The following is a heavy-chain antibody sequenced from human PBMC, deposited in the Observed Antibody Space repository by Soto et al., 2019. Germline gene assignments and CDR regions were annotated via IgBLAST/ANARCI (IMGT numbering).Heavy chain of an antibody. CDR3: ATGSGSSLPWLEY. D-gene: IGHD3-10*01. J-gene: IGHJ4*02. V-gene: IGHV4-4*08. CDR2: VCSSGST. CDR1: GGSVSSFC. Sequence: TSETLSLTCYVSGGSVSSFCWTWIRQSPGKGLESIAYVCSSGSTNYNPSLESRVTISVDTSKNQFSLKLSSVTAADTAVYYCATGSGSSLPWLEYWGQGTLVTVSS.